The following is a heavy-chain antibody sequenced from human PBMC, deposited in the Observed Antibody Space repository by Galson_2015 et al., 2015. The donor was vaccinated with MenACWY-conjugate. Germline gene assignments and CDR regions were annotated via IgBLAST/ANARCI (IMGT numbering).Heavy chain of an antibody. CDR2: ITASSSTI. J-gene: IGHJ4*02. CDR3: ARDLGVDWNHGIGGSGSYSDY. D-gene: IGHD3-10*01. CDR1: GFTFSAYS. Sequence: SLRLSCAASGFTFSAYSMNWVRQAPGEGLEWISYITASSSTIYYAVSVKGRFTISRDNAQNSLYLQMNSLRDEDTAVYYCARDLGVDWNHGIGGSGSYSDYWGQGTLVTVSS. V-gene: IGHV3-48*02.